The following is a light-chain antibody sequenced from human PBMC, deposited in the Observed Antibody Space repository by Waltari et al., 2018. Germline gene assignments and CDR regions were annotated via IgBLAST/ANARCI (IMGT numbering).Light chain of an antibody. CDR3: QTWGSGIRV. CDR2: PHSNGSH. J-gene: IGLJ3*02. V-gene: IGLV4-69*01. CDR1: SGHCDYA. Sequence: QLVLTQSPSASASLGASVKLTCTLRSGHCDYAIACPQHQPQQGPRYLMMPHSNGSHTKGDGIPDRFSGSSSGTERYLTIASLRCEDEADYYCQTWGSGIRVFGGGTKLTVL.